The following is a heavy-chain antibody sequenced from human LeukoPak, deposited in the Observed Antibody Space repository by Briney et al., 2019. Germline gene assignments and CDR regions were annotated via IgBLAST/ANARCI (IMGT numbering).Heavy chain of an antibody. V-gene: IGHV3-30*19. Sequence: GGSLRLSCAASGFTFSSYGMHWVRQAPGKGLEWVAVISYDGSNKYYADAVKGRFTISRDNSKNTLYLQMNSLRAEDTAVYYCARGPVTVGPGHLDYWGQGTLVTVSS. CDR1: GFTFSSYG. J-gene: IGHJ4*02. CDR3: ARGPVTVGPGHLDY. D-gene: IGHD1-26*01. CDR2: ISYDGSNK.